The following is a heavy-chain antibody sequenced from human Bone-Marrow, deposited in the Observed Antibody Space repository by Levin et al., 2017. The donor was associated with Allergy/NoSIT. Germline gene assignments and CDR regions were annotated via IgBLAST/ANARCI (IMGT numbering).Heavy chain of an antibody. J-gene: IGHJ5*02. V-gene: IGHV3-30-3*01. D-gene: IGHD6-13*01. CDR1: GFTFSSYA. CDR3: ARDHVAAAGMNWFDP. CDR2: ISYDGSNK. Sequence: PGGSLRLSCAASGFTFSSYAMHWVRQAPGKGLEWVAVISYDGSNKYYADSVKGRFTISRDNSKNTLYLQMNSLRAEDTAVYYCARDHVAAAGMNWFDPWGQGTLVTVSS.